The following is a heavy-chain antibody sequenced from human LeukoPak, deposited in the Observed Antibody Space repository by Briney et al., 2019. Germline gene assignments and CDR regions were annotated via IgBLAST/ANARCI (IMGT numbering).Heavy chain of an antibody. V-gene: IGHV4-61*02. CDR3: ARVFSNEGYFDY. CDR1: GGSISSGSYY. Sequence: PSETLSLTCTVSGGSISSGSYYWSWIRQPAGKGLEWIGRIYTSGSTNYNPSLKSRVTISVDTSKNQFSLKLSSVTAADTAVYYCARVFSNEGYFDYWGQGTLVTVSS. D-gene: IGHD2/OR15-2a*01. J-gene: IGHJ4*02. CDR2: IYTSGST.